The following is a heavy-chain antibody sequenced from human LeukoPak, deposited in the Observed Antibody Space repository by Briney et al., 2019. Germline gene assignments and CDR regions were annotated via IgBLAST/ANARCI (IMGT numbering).Heavy chain of an antibody. CDR2: IKQDGNEK. CDR1: GFTFSSYW. J-gene: IGHJ6*03. D-gene: IGHD2-2*01. CDR3: ARSGYCSSTRCYYYYYMDV. Sequence: PGGSLRLSCAASGFTFSSYWMTWVRQAPGKGLEWVANIKQDGNEKFYVDSVKGRFTISRDNAKNSLYLQMNSLRAEDTAVYYCARSGYCSSTRCYYYYYMDVWGKGTTVTVSS. V-gene: IGHV3-7*01.